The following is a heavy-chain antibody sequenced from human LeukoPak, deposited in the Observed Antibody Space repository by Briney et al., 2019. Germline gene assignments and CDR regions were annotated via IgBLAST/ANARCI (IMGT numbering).Heavy chain of an antibody. CDR2: INPSGGST. V-gene: IGHV1-46*01. CDR1: GYTFTNYY. Sequence: GASVKVSCKASGYTFTNYYMHWVRQAPGQGPEWMGMINPSGGSTSYAQKFQGRVTMTRDTSTSTVYMELSSLRSEDTAVYYCAREGPYSDSSRSRFDYWGQGTLVTVSS. D-gene: IGHD6-6*01. CDR3: AREGPYSDSSRSRFDY. J-gene: IGHJ4*02.